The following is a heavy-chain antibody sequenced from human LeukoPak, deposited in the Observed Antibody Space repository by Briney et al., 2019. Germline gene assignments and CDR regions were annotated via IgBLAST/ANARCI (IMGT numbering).Heavy chain of an antibody. CDR2: IIPIFGTA. J-gene: IGHJ5*02. CDR1: GGTFSSYA. D-gene: IGHD3-10*01. CDR3: AREFGRRSEGRVWFDP. V-gene: IGHV1-69*05. Sequence: ASVKVSCKASGGTFSSYAIGWVRQAPGQGLEWMGGIIPIFGTANYAQKFQGRVTITTDESTSTAYMELSSLRSEDTAVYYCAREFGRRSEGRVWFDPWGQGTLVTVSS.